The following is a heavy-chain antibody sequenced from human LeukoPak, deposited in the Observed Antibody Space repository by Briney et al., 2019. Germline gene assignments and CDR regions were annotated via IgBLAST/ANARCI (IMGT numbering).Heavy chain of an antibody. Sequence: ASVKVSCKSSGYTFTAYAMIWVRQAPGQGLEWMGWINTNTGNPTYAQGLTGRFVFSLDTSVSTAYLQISSLKAEDTAVYYCAREVRAFDYWGQGTLVTVSS. V-gene: IGHV7-4-1*02. J-gene: IGHJ4*02. D-gene: IGHD4-11*01. CDR1: GYTFTAYA. CDR3: AREVRAFDY. CDR2: INTNTGNP.